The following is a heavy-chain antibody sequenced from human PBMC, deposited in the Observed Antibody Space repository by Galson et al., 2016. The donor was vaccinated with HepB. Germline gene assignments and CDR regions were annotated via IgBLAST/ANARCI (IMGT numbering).Heavy chain of an antibody. CDR3: ARGPRGYPDY. J-gene: IGHJ4*02. D-gene: IGHD3-3*01. CDR2: INPTTGGT. V-gene: IGHV1-2*05. Sequence: SVKVSCKASGYTFTAYYLHWIRQAPGQRLEWVGRINPTTGGTNSAQKFEGRVTFTRDTSIATAFMEVTGLTSDDTVVYYCARGPRGYPDYWGQGTLVTVSS. CDR1: GYTFTAYY.